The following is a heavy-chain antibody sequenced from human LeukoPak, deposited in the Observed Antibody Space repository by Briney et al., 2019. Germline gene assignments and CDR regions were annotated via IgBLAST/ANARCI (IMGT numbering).Heavy chain of an antibody. CDR2: IKQDGSEK. J-gene: IGHJ3*02. CDR1: GFTFSNFW. V-gene: IGHV3-7*01. CDR3: ARDGPPALGGPRAFDI. Sequence: GGSLRLSCTASGFTFSNFWMSWVRQAPGKGLEWVANIKQDGSEKYYVDSLMGRSTISRDNAKNSLYLQMNSLRAEDTAVYYCARDGPPALGGPRAFDIWGQGRMVTVSS. D-gene: IGHD1-26*01.